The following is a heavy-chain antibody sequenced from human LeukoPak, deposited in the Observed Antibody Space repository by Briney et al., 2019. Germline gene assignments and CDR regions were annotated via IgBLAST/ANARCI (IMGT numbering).Heavy chain of an antibody. CDR2: ISYDGGSK. D-gene: IGHD3-22*01. V-gene: IGHV3-30*18. J-gene: IGHJ4*02. CDR1: GFTFSNFW. CDR3: AKDMYYYDSSGYLFDY. Sequence: GGSLRLSCAASGFTFSNFWMHWVRQAPGKGLEWVAVISYDGGSKYYADSVKGRFTISRDNSKNTLYLQMNSLRAEDTAVYYCAKDMYYYDSSGYLFDYWGQGTLVTVSS.